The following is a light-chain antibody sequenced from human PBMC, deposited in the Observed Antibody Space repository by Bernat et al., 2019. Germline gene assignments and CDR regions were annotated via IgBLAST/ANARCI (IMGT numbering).Light chain of an antibody. V-gene: IGLV2-8*01. J-gene: IGLJ1*01. CDR1: SSDVGGYKY. Sequence: QSALTQPPSASGSPGQSVTISCTGTSSDVGGYKYVSWYQQHPGKAPKLMIYDVSNRPSGVPDRFSGSKSGNTASLTVSGLQAEDEADYYCSSYTSNSIFVFGTGTKVTVL. CDR2: DVS. CDR3: SSYTSNSIFV.